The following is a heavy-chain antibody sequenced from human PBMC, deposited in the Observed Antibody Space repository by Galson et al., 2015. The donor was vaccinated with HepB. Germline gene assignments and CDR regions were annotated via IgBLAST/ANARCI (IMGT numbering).Heavy chain of an antibody. J-gene: IGHJ3*02. Sequence: SLRLSCAASGFTFSGYAMHWVRQAPGKGLEWVAVISYDGSNKYYADSVKGRFTISRDNSKNTLYLQMNSLRAEDTAVYYCAIPIRSGAFDIWGQGTMVTVSS. CDR1: GFTFSGYA. CDR3: AIPIRSGAFDI. CDR2: ISYDGSNK. V-gene: IGHV3-30-3*01. D-gene: IGHD2-2*02.